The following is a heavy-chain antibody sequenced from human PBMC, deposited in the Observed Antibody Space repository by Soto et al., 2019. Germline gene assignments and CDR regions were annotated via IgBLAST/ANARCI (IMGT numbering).Heavy chain of an antibody. Sequence: GGSLRLSCAASGFTFSDYYMSWIRQAPGKGLEWVSYISSSSSHTNYADSVKGRFTISRDNAKNSLYLQMNSLRAEDTAVYYCARDAYYYDSSGEPFDYWGQGT. CDR1: GFTFSDYY. CDR3: ARDAYYYDSSGEPFDY. V-gene: IGHV3-11*05. J-gene: IGHJ4*02. CDR2: ISSSSSHT. D-gene: IGHD3-22*01.